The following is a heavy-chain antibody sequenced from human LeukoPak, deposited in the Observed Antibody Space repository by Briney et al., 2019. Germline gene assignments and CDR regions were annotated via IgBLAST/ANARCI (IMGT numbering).Heavy chain of an antibody. CDR3: AELGITMIGGV. V-gene: IGHV3-66*01. D-gene: IGHD3-10*02. CDR2: IYSGGST. Sequence: GGSLRLSCAASGFTVSSNYMNWVRQAPGKGLEWVSVIYSGGSTYYADSVEGRFTISRDNAKNSLYLQMNSLRAEDTAVYYCAELGITMIGGVWGKGTTVTISS. CDR1: GFTVSSNY. J-gene: IGHJ6*04.